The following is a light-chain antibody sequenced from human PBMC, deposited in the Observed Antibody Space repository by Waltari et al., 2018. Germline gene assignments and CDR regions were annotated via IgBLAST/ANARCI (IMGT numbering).Light chain of an antibody. J-gene: IGKJ1*01. V-gene: IGKV3-20*01. Sequence: DIVLTQSPGTLSLSPGETATLSCRASQSVGRSLAWYQQKPGQAPRLLIYDASSRAAGIPDRFSGSGSGTDFSLAISRLEPEEFAVDYCQKYVSLPATFGQGTKVEIK. CDR1: QSVGRS. CDR3: QKYVSLPAT. CDR2: DAS.